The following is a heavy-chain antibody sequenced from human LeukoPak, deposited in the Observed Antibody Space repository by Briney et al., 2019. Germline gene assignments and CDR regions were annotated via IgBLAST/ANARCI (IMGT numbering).Heavy chain of an antibody. CDR2: ISYDGSNK. V-gene: IGHV3-30*03. J-gene: IGHJ4*02. Sequence: GGSLRLSCAASGFTFSSYGMHWVRQAPGKGLEWVAVISYDGSNKYYADSVKGRFTISRDNSKNTLYLQMNSLRAEDTAVYYCARDVDTMVRGVIRYYFDYWGQGTLVTVSS. CDR3: ARDVDTMVRGVIRYYFDY. CDR1: GFTFSSYG. D-gene: IGHD3-10*01.